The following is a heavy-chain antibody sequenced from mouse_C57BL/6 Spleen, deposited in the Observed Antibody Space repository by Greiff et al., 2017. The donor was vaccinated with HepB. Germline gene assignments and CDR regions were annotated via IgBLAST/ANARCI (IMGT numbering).Heavy chain of an antibody. CDR1: GFTFSSYA. D-gene: IGHD1-1*01. CDR3: TRERDYYGSSSWYFDV. J-gene: IGHJ1*03. CDR2: ISSGGDYI. Sequence: EVKLMESGEGLVKPGGSLKLSCAASGFTFSSYAMSWVRQTPEKRLEWVAYISSGGDYIYYADTVKGRFTISRDNARNSLYLQMSSLKSEDTAMYYCTRERDYYGSSSWYFDVWGTGTTVTVSS. V-gene: IGHV5-9-1*02.